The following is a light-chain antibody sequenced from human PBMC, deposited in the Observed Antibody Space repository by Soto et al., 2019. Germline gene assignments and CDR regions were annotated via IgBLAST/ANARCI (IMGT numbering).Light chain of an antibody. CDR3: QSYDSSLSGPV. Sequence: QSVLTQPPSVSGAPGQRVTISCTGSSSNIGTGYDVHWYQQIPGTAPKLLIYGNTNRPSGVPDRFSGSKSGTSASLAITGLQAEDEADYSCQSYDSSLSGPVFGGGTKLTVL. CDR1: SSNIGTGYD. J-gene: IGLJ3*02. V-gene: IGLV1-40*01. CDR2: GNT.